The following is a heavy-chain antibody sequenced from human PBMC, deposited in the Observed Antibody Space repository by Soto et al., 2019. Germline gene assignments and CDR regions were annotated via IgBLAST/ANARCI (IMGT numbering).Heavy chain of an antibody. CDR2: ISSGSVYI. V-gene: IGHV3-21*06. J-gene: IGHJ3*01. CDR3: ARYDAFKAFDL. D-gene: IGHD1-1*01. Sequence: PGGSLRLSCAASGFTFSGSAMHWVRQASGKGLEWVASISSGSVYIDFADSVRGRFTISRDDVTNSVSLQMDSLRVEDTGIYYCARYDAFKAFDLWGQGTMVTVSS. CDR1: GFTFSGSA.